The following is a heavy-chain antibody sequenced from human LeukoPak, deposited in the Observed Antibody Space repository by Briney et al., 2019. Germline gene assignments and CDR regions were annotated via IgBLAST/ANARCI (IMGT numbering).Heavy chain of an antibody. Sequence: ASVEVSCKASGYTFTSYYMHWVRQAPGQGLEWMGIINPSGGSTSYAQKFQGRVTMTRDTSTSTVYMELSSLRSEDTAVYYCARDLVTGLRDYWGQGTLVTVSS. CDR2: INPSGGST. CDR3: ARDLVTGLRDY. D-gene: IGHD1-14*01. V-gene: IGHV1-46*01. J-gene: IGHJ4*02. CDR1: GYTFTSYY.